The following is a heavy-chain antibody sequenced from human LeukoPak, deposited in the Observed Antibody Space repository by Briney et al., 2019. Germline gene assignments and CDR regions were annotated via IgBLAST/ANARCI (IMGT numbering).Heavy chain of an antibody. CDR1: GFTFSSHA. V-gene: IGHV3-30-3*01. CDR2: ISYDGSNK. J-gene: IGHJ3*02. Sequence: QAGGSLRLSCAASGFTFSSHAMSWVRQAPGKGLEWVAVISYDGSNKDYADSVKGRFTISRDNSKNTLYLQMNSLRAEDTAVYYCAREIFNGFDIWGQGTMVTVSS. CDR3: AREIFNGFDI.